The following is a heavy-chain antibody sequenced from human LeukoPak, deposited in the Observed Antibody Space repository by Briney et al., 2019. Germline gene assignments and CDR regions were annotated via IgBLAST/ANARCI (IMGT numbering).Heavy chain of an antibody. CDR3: ARVPRYYYYYMDV. V-gene: IGHV4-39*01. CDR1: GGSISSSSYY. Sequence: SETLSLTCTVSGGSISSSSYYWGWIRQPPGKGLEWIGSIYYSGSTYYNPSLKSRVTISVDTSKNQFSLKLSSETAADTAVYYCARVPRYYYYYMDVWGKGTTVTVSS. J-gene: IGHJ6*03. CDR2: IYYSGST.